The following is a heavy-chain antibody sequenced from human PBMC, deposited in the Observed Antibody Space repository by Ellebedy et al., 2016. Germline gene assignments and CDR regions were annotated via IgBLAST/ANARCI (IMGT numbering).Heavy chain of an antibody. CDR2: ISAYNGNT. D-gene: IGHD3-9*01. CDR3: AREIFYDILTSFDP. Sequence: ASVKVSCKASGYTFTSYGISWVRQAPGQGLEWMGWISAYNGNTNYAQKLQGRVTMTTDTSTSTAYMELRSLRSDDTAVYYCAREIFYDILTSFDPWGQGTLVTVSS. J-gene: IGHJ5*02. V-gene: IGHV1-18*01. CDR1: GYTFTSYG.